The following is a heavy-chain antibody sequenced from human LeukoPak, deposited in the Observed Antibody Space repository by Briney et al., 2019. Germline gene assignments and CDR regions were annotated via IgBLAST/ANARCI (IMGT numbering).Heavy chain of an antibody. CDR2: ISSSSTYI. CDR3: AARPPIIVGGPFDY. D-gene: IGHD2/OR15-2a*01. J-gene: IGHJ4*02. V-gene: IGHV3-21*04. Sequence: GGSLRLSCAASGFTFSSYNMNWVRQAPGKGLEWVSFISSSSTYIYNADSVKGRFTISRDNAKNSLYLQMNSLRAEDTAVYYCAARPPIIVGGPFDYWGQGILVTVSS. CDR1: GFTFSSYN.